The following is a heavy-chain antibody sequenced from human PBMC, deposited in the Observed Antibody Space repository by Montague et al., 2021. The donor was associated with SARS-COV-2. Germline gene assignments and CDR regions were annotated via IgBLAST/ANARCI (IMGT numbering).Heavy chain of an antibody. Sequence: SETLSLTCSVSGDSINNSRYYWGWIRQPPGMGLEWIGTIYYSGSAYYXPSLKSRVTISVDTSKDQFSLKLNSVTATDTAVYYCARLESTRGVIIRGAFHIWGQGTKVTVSS. CDR3: ARLESTRGVIIRGAFHI. V-gene: IGHV4-39*01. CDR2: IYYSGSA. D-gene: IGHD3-10*01. J-gene: IGHJ3*02. CDR1: GDSINNSRYY.